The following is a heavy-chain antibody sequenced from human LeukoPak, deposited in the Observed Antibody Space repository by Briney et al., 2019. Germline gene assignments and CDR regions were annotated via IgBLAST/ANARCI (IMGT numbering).Heavy chain of an antibody. V-gene: IGHV3-74*01. CDR1: GFTFSSYW. D-gene: IGHD1-14*01. J-gene: IGHJ4*02. Sequence: PGGSLRLSCAASGFTFSSYWMNWVRQAPGKGLVWVSRIASDGSSTTYADSVKGRFSISRDNAKNTLYLQMNSLRAEDTAVYYCAKDRYYFFDYWGQGTLVTVSS. CDR2: IASDGSST. CDR3: AKDRYYFFDY.